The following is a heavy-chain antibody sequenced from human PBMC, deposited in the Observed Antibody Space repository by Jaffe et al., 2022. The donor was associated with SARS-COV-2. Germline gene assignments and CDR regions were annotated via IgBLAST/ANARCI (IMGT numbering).Heavy chain of an antibody. V-gene: IGHV2-5*01. Sequence: QITLKESGPTLVKPTQTLTLTCTFSGFSLSTSGVGVGWIRQPPGKALEWLALIYWNDDKRYSPSLKSRLTITKDTSKNQVVLTMTNMDPVDTATYYCAHSLNVQQRFLEWLEGDWFDPWGQGTLVTVSS. CDR3: AHSLNVQQRFLEWLEGDWFDP. CDR2: IYWNDDK. J-gene: IGHJ5*02. D-gene: IGHD3-3*01. CDR1: GFSLSTSGVG.